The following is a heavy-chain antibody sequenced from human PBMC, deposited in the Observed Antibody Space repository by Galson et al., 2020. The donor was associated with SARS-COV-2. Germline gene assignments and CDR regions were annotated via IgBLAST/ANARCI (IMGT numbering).Heavy chain of an antibody. Sequence: SETLSLTCTVSGGSIRSGDFSWSWIRQTPGKGLEWLGYMFYSGSRYYNPSLKSRVTISLDTSENQFSLKLSSVTAADTAVYYCARGGYDYFDSWGQGPLVTVSS. J-gene: IGHJ4*02. CDR2: MFYSGSR. CDR1: GGSIRSGDFS. CDR3: ARGGYDYFDS. D-gene: IGHD3-3*01. V-gene: IGHV4-30-4*01.